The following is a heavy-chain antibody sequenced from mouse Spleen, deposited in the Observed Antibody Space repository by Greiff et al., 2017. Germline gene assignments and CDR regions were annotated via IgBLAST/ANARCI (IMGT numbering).Heavy chain of an antibody. V-gene: IGHV5-9-1*01. CDR3: ARGYYPGY. CDR2: ISSGGSYT. Sequence: EVMLVESGGGLVKPGGSLKLSCAASGFTFSSYAMSWVRQTPEKRLEWVATISSGGSYTYYPDSVKGRFTISRDNAKNTLYLQMSSLRSEDTAMYYCARGYYPGYWGQGTTLTVSS. D-gene: IGHD1-1*01. CDR1: GFTFSSYA. J-gene: IGHJ2*01.